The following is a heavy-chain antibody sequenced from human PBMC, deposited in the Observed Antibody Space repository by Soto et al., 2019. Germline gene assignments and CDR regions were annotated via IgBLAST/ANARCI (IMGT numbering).Heavy chain of an antibody. CDR1: GFTFSSYG. J-gene: IGHJ3*02. D-gene: IGHD6-19*01. CDR3: ANAKGLPEAGAFDI. CDR2: ISYDGSNK. V-gene: IGHV3-30*18. Sequence: GESLKISCAASGFTFSSYGMHWVRQAPGKGLEWVAVISYDGSNKYYADSVKGRFTISRDNSKNTLYLQMNSLRAEDTAVYYCANAKGLPEAGAFDIWGQGTMVTVSS.